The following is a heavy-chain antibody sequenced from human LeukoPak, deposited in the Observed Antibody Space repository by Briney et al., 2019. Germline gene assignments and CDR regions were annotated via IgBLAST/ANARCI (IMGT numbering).Heavy chain of an antibody. CDR1: GFILSNCW. J-gene: IGHJ6*02. CDR2: IKEDGSEM. Sequence: GGSLRLSCAASGFILSNCWMSWVRQAPGKGLEWVANIKEDGSEMYYVDSVKGRFTISRDNAKNSLYLQVNSLRAEDTAVYYCARDLSGGRGYFGIDVWGQGTTVTVSS. V-gene: IGHV3-7*01. D-gene: IGHD3-9*01. CDR3: ARDLSGGRGYFGIDV.